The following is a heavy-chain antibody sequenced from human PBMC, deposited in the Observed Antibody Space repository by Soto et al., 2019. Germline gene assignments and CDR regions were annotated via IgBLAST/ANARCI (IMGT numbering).Heavy chain of an antibody. V-gene: IGHV1-18*01. Sequence: EASVKVSCKASGYTFTIYGISWVLQAPGQGLEWMGWISAYNGNTNYAQKLQGRVTMTTDTSTSTAYMELRSLRSDDTAVYYCAREELKEYIGGSYRSWFDLCGQGTLVTVAS. J-gene: IGHJ5*02. CDR1: GYTFTIYG. CDR2: ISAYNGNT. CDR3: AREELKEYIGGSYRSWFDL. D-gene: IGHD3-16*02.